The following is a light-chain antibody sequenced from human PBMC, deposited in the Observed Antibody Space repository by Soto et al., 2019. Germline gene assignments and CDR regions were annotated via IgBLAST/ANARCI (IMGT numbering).Light chain of an antibody. Sequence: QPVLTQSPSASASLGASVRLTCTLSSGHSSYAIAWHQQQPEKGPRYLMKINSDGSHRKGDGIPDRFSGSSSGAERYLTISSLQSEDEADYYCQTWGTGPWVFGGGTKVTVL. CDR2: INSDGSH. J-gene: IGLJ3*02. CDR1: SGHSSYA. CDR3: QTWGTGPWV. V-gene: IGLV4-69*01.